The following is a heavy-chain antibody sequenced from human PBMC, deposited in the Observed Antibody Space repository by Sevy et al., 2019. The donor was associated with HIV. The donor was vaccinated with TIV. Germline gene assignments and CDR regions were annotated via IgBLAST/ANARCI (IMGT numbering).Heavy chain of an antibody. J-gene: IGHJ6*02. Sequence: GGSLRLSCAASGFTFSSYSMHWVRQAPGKGLEWVAVISYDGSNKYYADSVKGRFTISRDNSKNTLYLQMNSLRAEDTAVYYCAKDMSDGNYDFWSGYSRRPDVWGQGTTVTVSS. CDR2: ISYDGSNK. V-gene: IGHV3-30*18. CDR3: AKDMSDGNYDFWSGYSRRPDV. CDR1: GFTFSSYS. D-gene: IGHD3-3*01.